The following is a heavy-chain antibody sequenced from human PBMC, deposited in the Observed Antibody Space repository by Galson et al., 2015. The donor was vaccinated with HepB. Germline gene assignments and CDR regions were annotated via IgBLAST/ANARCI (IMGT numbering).Heavy chain of an antibody. V-gene: IGHV3-23*01. CDR1: GITFSNFA. D-gene: IGHD1-26*01. CDR2: MSGSGATT. CDR3: AKSPRAFIVGPTAVWGYFDY. Sequence: SLRLSCAASGITFSNFAMNWVRQAPGKGLGWVSVMSGSGATTYYADSVKGRFTISRDNSKNTLYLQMNSLRAENSAVYYCAKSPRAFIVGPTAVWGYFDYGGQGPPVTVSS. J-gene: IGHJ4*02.